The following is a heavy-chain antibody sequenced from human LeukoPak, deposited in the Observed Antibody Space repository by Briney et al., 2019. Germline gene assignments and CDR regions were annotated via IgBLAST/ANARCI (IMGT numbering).Heavy chain of an antibody. CDR1: GGSISSYY. CDR2: IYYSGST. D-gene: IGHD6-13*01. CDR3: ARDLSPWSSWYPRYWYFDL. Sequence: SETLSLTCTVSGGSISSYYWSWIRQPPGKGLEWIGYIYYSGSTNYNPSLKSRVTISVDTSKNQFSLKLSSVTAADTAVYYCARDLSPWSSWYPRYWYFDLWGRGTLVTVSS. V-gene: IGHV4-59*01. J-gene: IGHJ2*01.